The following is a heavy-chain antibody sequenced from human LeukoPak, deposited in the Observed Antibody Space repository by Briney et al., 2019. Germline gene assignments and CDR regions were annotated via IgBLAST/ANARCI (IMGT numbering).Heavy chain of an antibody. Sequence: SETLSLTCTVSGGSISSYYWSWIRQPPGKGLEWIGYIYYSGSTNYNPSLKSRVTISVDTSKNQFSLKLSSVTAADTAVYYCARSEEYSSGWLDAFDIWGQGTMVTVSS. CDR2: IYYSGST. CDR1: GGSISSYY. D-gene: IGHD6-19*01. J-gene: IGHJ3*02. CDR3: ARSEEYSSGWLDAFDI. V-gene: IGHV4-59*08.